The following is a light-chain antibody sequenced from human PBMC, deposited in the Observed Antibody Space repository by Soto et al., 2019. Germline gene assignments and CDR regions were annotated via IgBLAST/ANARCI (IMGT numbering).Light chain of an antibody. Sequence: LTQPASVSGSPGQSITISCTGTSSDVGSHNLVSWYQQHPGQAPKLMIYEVTKRPLGVSTRFSASKSGNTASLTISGLQAEDEADYYCCSYGGSRAVFGGGTQLTVL. CDR3: CSYGGSRAV. V-gene: IGLV2-23*02. CDR2: EVT. J-gene: IGLJ7*01. CDR1: SSDVGSHNL.